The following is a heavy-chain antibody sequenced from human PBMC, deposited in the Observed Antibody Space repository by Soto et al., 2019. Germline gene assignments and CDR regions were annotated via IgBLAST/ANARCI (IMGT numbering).Heavy chain of an antibody. CDR3: ARNVVVPAPAAFDI. D-gene: IGHD2-2*01. CDR2: IYYSGNT. Sequence: QLQLQESGPGLVKPSETLSLTCTVSGGSISSSSYYWGWIRQPPGKGLEWIGSIYYSGNTYYNPSLKSRVTISVHTSKNQFSLKLISVTAADTAVYYCARNVVVPAPAAFDIWGQGTMVTVSS. J-gene: IGHJ3*02. V-gene: IGHV4-39*01. CDR1: GGSISSSSYY.